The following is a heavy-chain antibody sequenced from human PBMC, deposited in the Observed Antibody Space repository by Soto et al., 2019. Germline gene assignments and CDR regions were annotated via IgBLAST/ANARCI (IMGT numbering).Heavy chain of an antibody. D-gene: IGHD3-16*01. Sequence: GASLKISCKGSGYSFTSYWIGWVRQMPGKGLEWMGFIYPGDSDTRYSPSFQGQVTISADKSISTAYLQWSSLKASDTAVYYCAAGGISPGNYNYYAMDVWGQGTTVTVSS. CDR3: AAGGISPGNYNYYAMDV. CDR2: IYPGDSDT. V-gene: IGHV5-51*01. CDR1: GYSFTSYW. J-gene: IGHJ6*02.